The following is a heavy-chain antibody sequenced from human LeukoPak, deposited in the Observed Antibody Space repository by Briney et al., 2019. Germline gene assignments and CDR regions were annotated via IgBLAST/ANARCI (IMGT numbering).Heavy chain of an antibody. D-gene: IGHD1-1*01. CDR2: IIPIFGTA. J-gene: IGHJ6*04. Sequence: ASVKVSCKASGGTFSSYAISWVRQAPGQGLEWMGGIIPIFGTANYAQKFQGRVTITADKSTSTAYMELSSLRSEDTAVYYCAREYNWNDAHDYYYVMDVWGKGTTVTVSS. CDR1: GGTFSSYA. V-gene: IGHV1-69*06. CDR3: AREYNWNDAHDYYYVMDV.